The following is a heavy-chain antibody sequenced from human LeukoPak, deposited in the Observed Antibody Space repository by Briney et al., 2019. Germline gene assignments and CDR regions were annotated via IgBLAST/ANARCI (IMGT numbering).Heavy chain of an antibody. CDR3: ARGEYYYDSSGYDLNY. V-gene: IGHV4-30-2*01. CDR2: IYHSGST. CDR1: GGSISSGGYS. D-gene: IGHD3-22*01. Sequence: SQTLSLTCAVSGGSISSGGYSWSWIRQPPGKGLEWIGYIYHSGSTYYNPSLKSRVTISVDRSKNQFSLKLSSVTAADTAVYYCARGEYYYDSSGYDLNYWGQGTLVTVSS. J-gene: IGHJ4*02.